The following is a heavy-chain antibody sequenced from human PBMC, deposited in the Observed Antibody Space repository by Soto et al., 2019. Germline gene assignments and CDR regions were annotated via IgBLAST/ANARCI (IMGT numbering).Heavy chain of an antibody. CDR3: ARFNPGDCSGGDCYEYDYFGMDV. Sequence: ASVKVSCKASCYTFSNYGISCVRQAPVQGLELMGWISAYPGNTDYAQKFQGRVTVTTDTSTSTAYMELRSLRSVDTAVYYCARFNPGDCSGGDCYEYDYFGMDVWAHGITDTVSS. CDR2: ISAYPGNT. V-gene: IGHV1-18*01. J-gene: IGHJ6*02. D-gene: IGHD2-15*01. CDR1: CYTFSNYG.